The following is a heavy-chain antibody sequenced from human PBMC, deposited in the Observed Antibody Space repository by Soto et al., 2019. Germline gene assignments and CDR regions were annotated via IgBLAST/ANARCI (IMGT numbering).Heavy chain of an antibody. CDR3: SRGILV. CDR1: GGSINSGGYC. J-gene: IGHJ4*02. V-gene: IGHV4-31*03. CDR2: ISYGGST. D-gene: IGHD5-18*01. Sequence: QVQLQESGPGLVKPSQTLSLTCTVSGGSINSGGYCWSWIRQHPGKGLEWIGCISYGGSTSYTASLKSRVTISVDTSKHQFSLKLSSVTAAHTAVYYCSRGILVWGQGTLITVSS.